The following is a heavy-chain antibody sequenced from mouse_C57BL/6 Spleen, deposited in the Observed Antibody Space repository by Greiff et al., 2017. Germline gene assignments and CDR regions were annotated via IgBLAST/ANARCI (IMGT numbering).Heavy chain of an antibody. D-gene: IGHD2-2*01. V-gene: IGHV1-55*01. CDR2: IYPGSGST. Sequence: VQLQQPGAELVKPGASVKMSCKASGYTFTSYWITWVKQRPGQGLEWIGDIYPGSGSTNYNEKFKSKATLTVDTSSSTAYMQLSSLTSEDSAVYYCARGRSTMVTTFDYWGQGTTLTVSS. J-gene: IGHJ2*01. CDR3: ARGRSTMVTTFDY. CDR1: GYTFTSYW.